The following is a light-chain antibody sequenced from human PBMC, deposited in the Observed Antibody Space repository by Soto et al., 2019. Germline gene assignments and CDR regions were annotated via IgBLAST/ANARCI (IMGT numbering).Light chain of an antibody. V-gene: IGLV2-14*03. CDR3: LSYTTSTTYV. J-gene: IGLJ1*01. Sequence: QSALTQPASVSGSPGQSITISCTGTSSDVGAYNHVSWFQHHPGKAPKLTIYDVSNRPSGVSNRLSGSKSGNTASLTISGLQAEDEADYYCLSYTTSTTYVFGTGTKLTVL. CDR1: SSDVGAYNH. CDR2: DVS.